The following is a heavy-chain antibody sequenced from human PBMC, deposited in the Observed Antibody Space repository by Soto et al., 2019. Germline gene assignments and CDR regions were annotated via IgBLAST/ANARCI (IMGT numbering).Heavy chain of an antibody. J-gene: IGHJ6*02. CDR2: ISYDGSNK. D-gene: IGHD6-6*01. V-gene: IGHV3-30-3*01. Sequence: GGSLRLSCAASGFTFSSYAMHWVRQAPGKGLEWVAVISYDGSNKYYADSVKGRFTISRDNSKNTLYLQMNSLRDEDTAVYYCPRDPIAARRSQYYYYYGMDVWGQGTTATDS. CDR1: GFTFSSYA. CDR3: PRDPIAARRSQYYYYYGMDV.